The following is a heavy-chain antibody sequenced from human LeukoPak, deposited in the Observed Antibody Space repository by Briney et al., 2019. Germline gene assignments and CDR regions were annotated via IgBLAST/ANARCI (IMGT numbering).Heavy chain of an antibody. CDR3: ARGIAARPPFGFDY. CDR1: GYTFTGYY. V-gene: IGHV1-2*02. J-gene: IGHJ4*02. Sequence: ASVKVSCKASGYTFTGYYMHWVRQAPGQGLEWMGWINPNSGGTNYAQKFQGRVTMTRDTSISTAYMELSRLRSDDTAVYYCARGIAARPPFGFDYWGQGTLVTVSS. D-gene: IGHD6-6*01. CDR2: INPNSGGT.